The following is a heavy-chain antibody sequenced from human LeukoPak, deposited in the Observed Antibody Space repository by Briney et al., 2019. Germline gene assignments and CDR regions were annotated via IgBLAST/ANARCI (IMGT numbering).Heavy chain of an antibody. CDR3: ARRSTSTVTTDGTPYYYYMDV. D-gene: IGHD4-17*01. J-gene: IGHJ6*03. CDR1: GYTFTSYY. Sequence: SVKVSCKASGYTFTSYYMHWVRQAPGQGLEWMGGIIPIFGTANYAQKFQGRVTITADKSTSTAYMELSSLRSEDTAVYYCARRSTSTVTTDGTPYYYYMDVWGKGTTVTVSS. V-gene: IGHV1-69*06. CDR2: IIPIFGTA.